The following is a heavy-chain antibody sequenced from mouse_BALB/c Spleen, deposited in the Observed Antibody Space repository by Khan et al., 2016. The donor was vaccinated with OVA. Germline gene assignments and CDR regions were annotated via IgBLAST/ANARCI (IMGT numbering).Heavy chain of an antibody. Sequence: VQLQQPGPELAKPGASVKISCKASGYSFTGYFMNWVMQSHGKSLEWIGRINPHIGETFYNQKFKGKATLTVDESSSTAHMELRSLASEDSAVYYCARIYRSDFDYWGQGTTLTVSS. V-gene: IGHV1-20*02. CDR3: ARIYRSDFDY. J-gene: IGHJ2*01. CDR1: GYSFTGYF. D-gene: IGHD1-1*01. CDR2: INPHIGET.